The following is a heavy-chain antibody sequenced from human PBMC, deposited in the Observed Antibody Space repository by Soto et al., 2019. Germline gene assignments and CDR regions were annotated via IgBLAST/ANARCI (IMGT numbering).Heavy chain of an antibody. CDR1: GGSFSGYY. J-gene: IGHJ4*02. D-gene: IGHD2-2*01. CDR2: INHSGST. V-gene: IGHV4-34*01. CDR3: ARGRYWFVQAAIQALPRRPNFDY. Sequence: PSETLSLTCAVYGGSFSGYYWSWIRQPPGKGLEWIGEINHSGSTNYNPSLKSRVTISVDTSKNQFSLKLSSVTAADTAVYYCARGRYWFVQAAIQALPRRPNFDYWGQGTLVTVSS.